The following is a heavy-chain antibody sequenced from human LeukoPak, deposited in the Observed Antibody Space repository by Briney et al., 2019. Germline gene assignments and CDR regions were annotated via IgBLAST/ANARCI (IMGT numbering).Heavy chain of an antibody. CDR1: GFTFSSYT. Sequence: GGSLRLSCAASGFTFSSYTMNWVRQAPGKGLEWVSSISTSSGYIYYADLVKGRFTISRDNAKNSLYLQMNSLRAEDTAVYYCAELGITMIGGVWGKGTTVTISS. J-gene: IGHJ6*04. V-gene: IGHV3-21*01. CDR3: AELGITMIGGV. D-gene: IGHD3-10*02. CDR2: ISTSSGYI.